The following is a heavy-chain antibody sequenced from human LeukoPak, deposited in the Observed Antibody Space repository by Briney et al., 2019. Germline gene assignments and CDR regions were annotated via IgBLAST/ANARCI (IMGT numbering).Heavy chain of an antibody. Sequence: GESLKISCKGSGYSFTSYWIGWVRQMPGKGLEWMGIIYPGDSAIRYSLSFQGQVTISADMSISTAYLQWSSLRASDTAMYFCARLIEVTAPFGVVEKWFDLWGQGTLVTVSS. CDR1: GYSFTSYW. D-gene: IGHD3-3*01. V-gene: IGHV5-51*01. CDR3: ARLIEVTAPFGVVEKWFDL. CDR2: IYPGDSAI. J-gene: IGHJ5*02.